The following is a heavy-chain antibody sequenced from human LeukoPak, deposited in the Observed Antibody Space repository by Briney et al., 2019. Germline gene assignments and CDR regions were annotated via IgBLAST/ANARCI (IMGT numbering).Heavy chain of an antibody. V-gene: IGHV3-20*04. CDR2: INWNGGST. CDR3: ARTYDSSGYYYYYYMDV. CDR1: GFTFDDYG. Sequence: GGSLRLSCAASGFTFDDYGMSWVRQAPGKGLEWVSGINWNGGSTGYADSVKGRFTISRDNAKSSLYLQMNSLRAEDTALYYCARTYDSSGYYYYYYMDVWGKGTTVTVSS. D-gene: IGHD3-22*01. J-gene: IGHJ6*03.